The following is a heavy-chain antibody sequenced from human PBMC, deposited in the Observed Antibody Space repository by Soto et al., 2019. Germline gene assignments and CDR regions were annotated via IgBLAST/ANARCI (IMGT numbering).Heavy chain of an antibody. CDR2: IYPGDSDT. CDR1: GYSFTSYW. CDR3: ARQSYDSSGYYIYYFDY. D-gene: IGHD3-22*01. Sequence: ESLKISCKGSGYSFTSYWIGWVRQMPGKGLEWMGIIYPGDSDTRYSPSFQGQVTISADKSISTAYLQWSSLKASDTAMYYCARQSYDSSGYYIYYFDYWGQGTLVTVSS. V-gene: IGHV5-51*01. J-gene: IGHJ4*02.